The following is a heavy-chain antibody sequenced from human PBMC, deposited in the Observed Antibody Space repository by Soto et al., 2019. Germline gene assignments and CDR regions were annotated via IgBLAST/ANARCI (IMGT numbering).Heavy chain of an antibody. CDR3: ARTPRXGQWLVRTYYYYYGMDV. Sequence: ASVKVSCKASGYTFTSYGISWVRQAPGQGLEWMGWISAYNGNTNYAQKLQGRVTMTTDTSTSTAYMELRSLRSDDTAVYYCARTPRXGQWLVRTYYYYYGMDVWGQGTTVTVSS. D-gene: IGHD6-19*01. V-gene: IGHV1-18*01. CDR1: GYTFTSYG. CDR2: ISAYNGNT. J-gene: IGHJ6*02.